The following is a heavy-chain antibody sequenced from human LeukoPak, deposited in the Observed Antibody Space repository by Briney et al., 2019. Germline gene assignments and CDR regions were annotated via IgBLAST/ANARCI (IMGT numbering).Heavy chain of an antibody. V-gene: IGHV1-2*02. CDR2: IHPDSGST. CDR3: ARDRGWEHLRAENWFDP. D-gene: IGHD1-26*01. Sequence: ASVKVSCKASGYTFATYHIHWVRQAPGQGLEWMGWIHPDSGSTNYAQKFQGRVTMTTDTSITTSYMELSGLTSDDTAIYYCARDRGWEHLRAENWFDPWGQGTPVTVS. CDR1: GYTFATYH. J-gene: IGHJ5*01.